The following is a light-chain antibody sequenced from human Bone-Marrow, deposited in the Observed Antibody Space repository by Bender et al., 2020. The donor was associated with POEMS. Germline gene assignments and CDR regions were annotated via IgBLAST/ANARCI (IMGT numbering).Light chain of an antibody. Sequence: QSVVPQPPSLSEAPRQRVTISCSGSSSNIGNHGANWYQQLPGEPPKLLIYYDDLLTPGVSDRFSASKSGTSASLAISELQSEDEALYYCSAWDDSLSSWVFGGGTKLTVL. J-gene: IGLJ3*02. CDR1: SSNIGNHG. CDR3: SAWDDSLSSWV. CDR2: YDD. V-gene: IGLV1-36*01.